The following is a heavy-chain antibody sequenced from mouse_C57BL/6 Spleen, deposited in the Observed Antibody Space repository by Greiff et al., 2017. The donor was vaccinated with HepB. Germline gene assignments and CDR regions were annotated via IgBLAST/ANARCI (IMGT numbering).Heavy chain of an antibody. CDR2: INPNNGGT. V-gene: IGHV1-26*01. CDR3: ARSGNSWYFDV. D-gene: IGHD2-1*01. Sequence: VQLQQSGPELVKPGASVKISCKASGYTFTDYYMNWVKQSHGKSLEWIGDINPNNGGTSYNQKFKGKATLTVDKSSSTAYMELRSLTSEDSAVYYCARSGNSWYFDVWGTGTTVTVSS. CDR1: GYTFTDYY. J-gene: IGHJ1*03.